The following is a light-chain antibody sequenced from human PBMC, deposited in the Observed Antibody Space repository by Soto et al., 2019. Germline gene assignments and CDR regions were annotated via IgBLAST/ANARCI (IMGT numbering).Light chain of an antibody. CDR1: QSIGNNQ. Sequence: VVLTQSPGTLSLSPGERATLSCRASQSIGNNQLAWYQQKPGQAPRLLIYGASSRATGIPDRFSGSGSGTAFTLTISRLEPEDFAVYYCQQYVNLPRAFGQGTKVEAK. J-gene: IGKJ1*01. V-gene: IGKV3-20*01. CDR3: QQYVNLPRA. CDR2: GAS.